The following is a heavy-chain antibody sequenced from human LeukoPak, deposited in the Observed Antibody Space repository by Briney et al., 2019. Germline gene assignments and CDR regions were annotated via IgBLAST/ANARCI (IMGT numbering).Heavy chain of an antibody. CDR3: ATYPWFGELLYGYFQQ. V-gene: IGHV1-24*01. J-gene: IGHJ1*01. D-gene: IGHD3-10*01. CDR1: GYTLTELS. Sequence: ASVKVSCKVAGYTLTELSMHWGRQAPGKGLEWMGGFDPEDGETIYAQKVQGRVTMTEDTSTDTAYMELSSLRSEDTAVYYCATYPWFGELLYGYFQQWGQGTLVTVSS. CDR2: FDPEDGET.